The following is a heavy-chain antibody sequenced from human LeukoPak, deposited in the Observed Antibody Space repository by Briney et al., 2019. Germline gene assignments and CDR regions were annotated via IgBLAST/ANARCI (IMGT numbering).Heavy chain of an antibody. Sequence: PGGSLRLSCPASGFTFSSYAMSWVRQAPGKGLEWVSAISGSGGSTYYADSVKGRFTISRDNSKNTLYLQMNSLRAEDTAVYYCAKGGYCSGGSCYNWFDPWGQGTLVTVSS. CDR2: ISGSGGST. V-gene: IGHV3-23*01. J-gene: IGHJ5*02. D-gene: IGHD2-15*01. CDR1: GFTFSSYA. CDR3: AKGGYCSGGSCYNWFDP.